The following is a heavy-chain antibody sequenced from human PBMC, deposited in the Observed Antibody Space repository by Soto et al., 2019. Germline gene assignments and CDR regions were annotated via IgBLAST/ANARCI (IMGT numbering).Heavy chain of an antibody. CDR2: IIPIFGTA. D-gene: IGHD2-2*01. CDR1: GGTFSSYA. CDR3: ARAYCSSTSCYRKYYYYYGMDV. V-gene: IGHV1-69*06. Sequence: QVQLVQSGAEVKKPGSSVKVSCKASGGTFSSYAISWVRQAPGQGLEWMGGIIPIFGTANYAQKFQGRVTITADKSTCTAYMELSSLRSEDTAVYYCARAYCSSTSCYRKYYYYYGMDVWGQGTTVTVSS. J-gene: IGHJ6*02.